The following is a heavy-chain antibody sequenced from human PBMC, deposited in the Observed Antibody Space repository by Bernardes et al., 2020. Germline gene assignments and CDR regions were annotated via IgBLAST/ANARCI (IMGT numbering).Heavy chain of an antibody. J-gene: IGHJ6*02. Sequence: SETLSLTCTVSGGSISSSSYYWGWIRQPPGKGLEWIGSIYYSGSTYYNPSLKSRVTISVDTSKNQFSLKLSSVTAADTAVYYCARLRGSAAGVYYYYGMDVWGQGTTVTVSS. CDR1: GGSISSSSYY. D-gene: IGHD6-19*01. CDR2: IYYSGST. V-gene: IGHV4-39*01. CDR3: ARLRGSAAGVYYYYGMDV.